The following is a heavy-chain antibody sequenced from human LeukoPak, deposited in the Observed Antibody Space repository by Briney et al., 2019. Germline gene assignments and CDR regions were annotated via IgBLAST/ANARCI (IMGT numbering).Heavy chain of an antibody. J-gene: IGHJ5*02. Sequence: PGGSLRLSCAASGFTFRSYNMNWVRQAPGKGLEWLSYISYNSADIYYADSVKGRFTISRDNAKNSLYLQMNSLRAEDTAIYYCASFNVINSFDPWGQGTPVTVSX. V-gene: IGHV3-48*01. CDR2: ISYNSADI. CDR3: ASFNVINSFDP. CDR1: GFTFRSYN.